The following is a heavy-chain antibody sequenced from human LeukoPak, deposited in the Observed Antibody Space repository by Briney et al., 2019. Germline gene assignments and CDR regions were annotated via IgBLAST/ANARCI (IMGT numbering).Heavy chain of an antibody. CDR2: IYYSGST. D-gene: IGHD2-2*01. CDR1: GGSISSSSYY. Sequence: SETLSLTCTVSGGSISSSSYYWGWIRQPPGKGLEWIGSIYYSGSTYYNPSLKSRVTISVDTSKNQFSLKLSSVTAADTAVYYCARRHRTIKRFDPWGQGTLVTVSS. V-gene: IGHV4-39*07. J-gene: IGHJ5*02. CDR3: ARRHRTIKRFDP.